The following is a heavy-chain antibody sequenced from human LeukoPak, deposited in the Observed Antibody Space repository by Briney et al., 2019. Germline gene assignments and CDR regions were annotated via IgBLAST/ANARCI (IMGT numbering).Heavy chain of an antibody. J-gene: IGHJ4*02. CDR3: VRLRRNYDSSGYYYYDY. V-gene: IGHV3-21*01. D-gene: IGHD3-22*01. Sequence: PGGSLRLSCVASGYTFSSFSINWVRQAPGKGLEWVSSISVRSNYIYYADSVRGRSSISRDDARNSLYLQMDSLRGDDTAVYYCVRLRRNYDSSGYYYYDYWGQGTLVTVSS. CDR1: GYTFSSFS. CDR2: ISVRSNYI.